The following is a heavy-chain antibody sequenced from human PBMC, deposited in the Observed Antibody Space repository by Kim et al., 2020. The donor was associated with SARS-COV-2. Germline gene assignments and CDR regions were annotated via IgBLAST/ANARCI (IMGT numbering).Heavy chain of an antibody. Sequence: GGSLRLSCTASGFIFDNFAMSWVRQAPGKGLEWVSAISASATITYYADSVKGRFTISRDNSKNTVYLQMNSPRAEDTAVFYCSNNWNLDNWGQGTLVTVSA. CDR1: GFIFDNFA. CDR3: SNNWNLDN. D-gene: IGHD3-3*01. CDR2: ISASATIT. J-gene: IGHJ4*02. V-gene: IGHV3-23*01.